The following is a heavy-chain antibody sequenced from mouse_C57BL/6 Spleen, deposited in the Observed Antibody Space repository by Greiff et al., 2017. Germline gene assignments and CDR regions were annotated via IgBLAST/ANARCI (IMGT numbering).Heavy chain of an antibody. D-gene: IGHD1-1*01. Sequence: VQLQQPGAELVKPGASVKLSCQASGYTFTSYWMHWVKQRPGRGLVRIGRIDPNSGGTKYNEKFKSKATLTVDKPSSTAYMQRSSLTSEDSSVYYCARRDYGNYFDYWGQGTTLTVSS. CDR3: ARRDYGNYFDY. CDR1: GYTFTSYW. J-gene: IGHJ2*01. CDR2: IDPNSGGT. V-gene: IGHV1-72*01.